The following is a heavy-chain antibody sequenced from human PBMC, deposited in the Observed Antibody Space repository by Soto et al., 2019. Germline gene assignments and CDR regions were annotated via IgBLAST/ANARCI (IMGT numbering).Heavy chain of an antibody. V-gene: IGHV3-30*03. J-gene: IGHJ4*02. CDR2: ISYDGSDK. CDR1: GFTFSSYG. CDR3: ARLQAAAGDNDLTFEY. D-gene: IGHD6-13*01. Sequence: PGGSLRLSCAGSGFTFSSYGMHWVRQAPGKGLEWVAVISYDGSDKYYGDSVKGRFTISRDDSKNTLYLQMNSLRVEDTAMYYCARLQAAAGDNDLTFEYWGQGTLVTVSS.